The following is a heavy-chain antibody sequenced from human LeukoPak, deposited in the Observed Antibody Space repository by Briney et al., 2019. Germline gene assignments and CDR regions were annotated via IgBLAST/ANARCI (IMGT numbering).Heavy chain of an antibody. CDR3: ARGYYDILTGYYNPFDY. CDR1: GGTFSSYA. Sequence: ASVKVSCKASGGTFSSYAISWVRQATGQGLEWMGWMNPNSGNTGYAQKFQGRVTMTRNTSISTAYMELSSLRSEDTAVYYCARGYYDILTGYYNPFDYWGQGTLVTVSS. J-gene: IGHJ4*02. CDR2: MNPNSGNT. V-gene: IGHV1-8*02. D-gene: IGHD3-9*01.